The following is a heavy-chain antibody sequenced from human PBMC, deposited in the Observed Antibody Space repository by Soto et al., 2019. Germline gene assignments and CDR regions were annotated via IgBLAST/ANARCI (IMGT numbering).Heavy chain of an antibody. CDR3: ARDLYSGIYSAFDI. CDR2: IYYSGSS. Sequence: LSLTCTVSGDSISSGGYYWSWIRQHPGKGLGWIGYIYYSGSSYYNPSLKSRLTMSVDTSKNQFSLKLISVTAADTAVYYCARDLYSGIYSAFDIWGQGIMVTVSS. J-gene: IGHJ3*02. V-gene: IGHV4-31*03. D-gene: IGHD1-26*01. CDR1: GDSISSGGYY.